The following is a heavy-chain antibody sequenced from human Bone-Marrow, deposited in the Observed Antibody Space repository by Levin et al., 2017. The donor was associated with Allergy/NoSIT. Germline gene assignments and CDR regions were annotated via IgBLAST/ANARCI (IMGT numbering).Heavy chain of an antibody. Sequence: KPSETLSLTCSFYGGSFSNYYCHWIRQPPGKGLEWIGEISHRGLTKNNPSLESRLSISLDTSKNQHSLRLRSVTAADTAMYYCMIWDASGNSDHWGQGGLVTVSS. CDR3: MIWDASGNSDH. V-gene: IGHV4-34*01. CDR1: GGSFSNYY. CDR2: ISHRGLT. D-gene: IGHD5-12*01. J-gene: IGHJ4*02.